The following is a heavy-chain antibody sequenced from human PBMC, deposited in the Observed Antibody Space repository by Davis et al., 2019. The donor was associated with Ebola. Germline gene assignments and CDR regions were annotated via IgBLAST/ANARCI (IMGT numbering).Heavy chain of an antibody. V-gene: IGHV3-21*01. D-gene: IGHD3-22*01. Sequence: GGSLSPSCPAPGSTFTTYSMNWVRPAPGKGLEWVASISSSSRYIYYADSVKGRFTIPRDNAKNSLYLQMNSLRAEDTAVYYCARDSHYYDSSGYGVSFDYWGQGTLVTVSS. J-gene: IGHJ4*02. CDR1: GSTFTTYS. CDR2: ISSSSRYI. CDR3: ARDSHYYDSSGYGVSFDY.